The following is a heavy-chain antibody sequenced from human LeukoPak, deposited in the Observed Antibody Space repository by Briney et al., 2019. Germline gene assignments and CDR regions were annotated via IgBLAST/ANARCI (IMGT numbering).Heavy chain of an antibody. CDR1: GGTFSSYA. V-gene: IGHV1-69*04. CDR2: ITPILGIA. J-gene: IGHJ4*02. CDR3: ARLAGGGNYAFDY. Sequence: SVKVSCKASGGTFSSYAISWVRQAPGQGLEWMGRITPILGIANYAQKFQGRVTITADESTSTAYMELSSLKASDTAMYYCARLAGGGNYAFDYWGQGTLVTVSS. D-gene: IGHD1-7*01.